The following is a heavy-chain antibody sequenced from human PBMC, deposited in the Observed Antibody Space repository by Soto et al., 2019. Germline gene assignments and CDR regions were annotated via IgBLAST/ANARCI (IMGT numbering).Heavy chain of an antibody. CDR3: EGSYSNYALSDYYYYGMDV. D-gene: IGHD4-4*01. Sequence: QVQLVQSGAEVKKPGASVKVSCKASGYTFTSYAMHWVRQAPGQRLEWMGWINAGNGNTKYSQKFQGRVTITRDTSASTAYMELSRLRSEDTAVYYCEGSYSNYALSDYYYYGMDVWGQGTTVTVSS. CDR1: GYTFTSYA. CDR2: INAGNGNT. V-gene: IGHV1-3*01. J-gene: IGHJ6*02.